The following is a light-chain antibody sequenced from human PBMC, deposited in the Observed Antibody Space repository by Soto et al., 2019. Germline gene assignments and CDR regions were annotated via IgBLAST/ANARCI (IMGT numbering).Light chain of an antibody. CDR1: SADIGAYDY. J-gene: IGLJ1*01. CDR3: SSYSSSDPLEV. Sequence: QSALTQPASVSASPGQTIFISCTGTSADIGAYDYVSWYQQQPGKAPKLILYAVNDRPSGVSSRCSGSKSGNTASLTISGVQPDDEADYYCSSYSSSDPLEVFGTGTKLTVL. CDR2: AVN. V-gene: IGLV2-14*01.